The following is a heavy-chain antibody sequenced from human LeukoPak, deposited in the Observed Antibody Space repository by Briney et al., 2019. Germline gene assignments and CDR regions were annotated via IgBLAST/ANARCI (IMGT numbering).Heavy chain of an antibody. D-gene: IGHD3-3*01. CDR2: IYHSGST. V-gene: IGHV4-38-2*01. J-gene: IGHJ4*02. Sequence: PSETLSLTCAVSGYSISSGYYWGWIRQPPGKGLAWIGSIYHSGSTYYNPSLKSRVTISVDTSKNQFSLKLSSVTAADTAVYYCARGAYYDFWSGLYYFDYWGQGTLVTVSS. CDR1: GYSISSGYY. CDR3: ARGAYYDFWSGLYYFDY.